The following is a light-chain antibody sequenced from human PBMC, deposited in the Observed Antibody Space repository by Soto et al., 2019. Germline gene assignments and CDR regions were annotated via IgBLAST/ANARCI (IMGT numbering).Light chain of an antibody. CDR1: QSISSW. V-gene: IGKV1-5*01. CDR3: QQYNSYSYT. CDR2: DAS. J-gene: IGKJ2*01. Sequence: DIQMTQSPSTLSASVGDRVTITCRASQSISSWLAWYQQKPGKAPKLLIYDASSLKSGVPSRFSGSGSGTEFTLTISSLQPDDFATYYCQQYNSYSYTFGQGTKVDIK.